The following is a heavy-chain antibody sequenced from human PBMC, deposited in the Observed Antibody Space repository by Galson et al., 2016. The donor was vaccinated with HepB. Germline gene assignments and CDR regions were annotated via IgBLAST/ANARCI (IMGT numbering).Heavy chain of an antibody. V-gene: IGHV4-30-4*01. CDR1: DGSISTSYYF. J-gene: IGHJ4*02. CDR3: ARDNGPGIDS. D-gene: IGHD2-8*01. Sequence: TLSLTCSVSDGSISTSYYFWSWIRQPPGKGLEWIGYITYSGTTYSNPSLTSRVTISSDTSKNEFSLRLTSLTVADTAVYYCARDNGPGIDSWGQGTLVTVS. CDR2: ITYSGTT.